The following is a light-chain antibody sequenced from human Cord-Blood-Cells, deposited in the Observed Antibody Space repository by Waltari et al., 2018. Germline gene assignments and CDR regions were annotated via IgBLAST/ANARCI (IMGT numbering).Light chain of an antibody. CDR3: QQYYSTPQT. V-gene: IGKV4-1*01. J-gene: IGKJ2*01. CDR1: QSVLYSSNNKNY. Sequence: DIVMTQSPDSLAVSVGARATINCKSSQSVLYSSNNKNYLAWYQQKPGQPPKLLIYWASTRESGVPDRFSGSGSGTDFTLTISSLQAEDVAVYYCQQYYSTPQTFGQGTKLEIK. CDR2: WAS.